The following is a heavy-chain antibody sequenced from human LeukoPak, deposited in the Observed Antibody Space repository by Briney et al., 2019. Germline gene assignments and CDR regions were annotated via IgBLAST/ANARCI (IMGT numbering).Heavy chain of an antibody. V-gene: IGHV4-59*01. D-gene: IGHD6-19*01. CDR2: IYYSGST. Sequence: SETLSLTCTVSGGSISSYYWSWIRQPPGKGLEWIGYIYYSGSTNYNPSLKSRVTILVDTSKNQFSLKLSSVTAADTAVYYCARTYSSGWFDYWGQGTLVTVSS. J-gene: IGHJ4*02. CDR1: GGSISSYY. CDR3: ARTYSSGWFDY.